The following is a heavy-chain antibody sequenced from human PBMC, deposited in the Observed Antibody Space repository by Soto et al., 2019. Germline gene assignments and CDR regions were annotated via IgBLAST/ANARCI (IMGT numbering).Heavy chain of an antibody. J-gene: IGHJ4*02. V-gene: IGHV3-53*02. CDR3: ARRYIVGVTGDY. CDR1: GFSVSSTY. CDR2: IYSGGTT. Sequence: EVQLVETGGGMIQPGGSLSLSGAVSGFSVSSTYMSWVRRAPGKGLEWVSLIYSGGTTSYADSVKGRFIISRDSSKNTLFLQMNSLRVEDTAVYYCARRYIVGVTGDYWGQGTLVTVSS. D-gene: IGHD1-26*01.